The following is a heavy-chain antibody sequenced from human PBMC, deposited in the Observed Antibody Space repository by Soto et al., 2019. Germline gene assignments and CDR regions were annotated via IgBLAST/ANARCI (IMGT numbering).Heavy chain of an antibody. CDR3: ASLSAGYYYDSSGYYFDY. CDR2: IYYSGST. V-gene: IGHV4-31*03. CDR1: GGSISSGGYY. D-gene: IGHD3-22*01. J-gene: IGHJ4*02. Sequence: SETLSLTCTVSGGSISSGGYYWNWVRQHPGKGLEWIGYIYYSGSTYYNPSLKSRVSISVDTSQNQFSLKLSSVTAADTAVYYCASLSAGYYYDSSGYYFDYWGQGTLVTVSS.